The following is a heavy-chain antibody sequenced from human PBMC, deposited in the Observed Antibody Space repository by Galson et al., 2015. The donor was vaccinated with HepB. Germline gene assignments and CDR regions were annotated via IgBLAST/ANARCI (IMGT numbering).Heavy chain of an antibody. J-gene: IGHJ4*02. Sequence: SLRLSCAASGFTFSRNGMHWVRQAPGKGLEWVAVISYDGSNENYADSVKGRFTISRDNSKNTLYLQMNSLRPEDTAVYYCAKDGTFSGSYSLDYWGQGTPVTVSS. CDR2: ISYDGSNE. CDR1: GFTFSRNG. CDR3: AKDGTFSGSYSLDY. V-gene: IGHV3-30*18. D-gene: IGHD1-26*01.